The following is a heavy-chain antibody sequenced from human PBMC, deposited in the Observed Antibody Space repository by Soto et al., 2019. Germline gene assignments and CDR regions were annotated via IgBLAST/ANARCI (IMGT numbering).Heavy chain of an antibody. CDR1: GDTFTDYY. D-gene: IGHD2-21*02. CDR3: ARGGHVVVVTAALDY. CDR2: VNPSGGHT. Sequence: QVQLMQSGAEVKKPGASVKVSCKASGDTFTDYYIHWVRQAPGQGLEWMETVNPSGGHTTYAQHFLGRVTMTRDPSTSTLYMELTSLTSDDTAIYYCARGGHVVVVTAALDYWGQGTLVTVSS. J-gene: IGHJ4*02. V-gene: IGHV1-46*01.